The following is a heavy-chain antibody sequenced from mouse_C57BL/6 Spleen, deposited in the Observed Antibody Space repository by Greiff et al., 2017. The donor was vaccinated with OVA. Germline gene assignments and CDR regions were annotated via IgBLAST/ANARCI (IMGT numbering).Heavy chain of an antibody. J-gene: IGHJ3*01. CDR3: TRGGLLFAY. Sequence: VQLQQPGAELVRPGASVTLSCKASGYTFTDYEMHWVKQTPVHGLEWIGAIDPETGGTAYNQKFKGKAKLTADKSSSTAYMELRSLTSEDSAVYYCTRGGLLFAYWGQGTLVTVSA. V-gene: IGHV1-15*01. D-gene: IGHD2-13*01. CDR1: GYTFTDYE. CDR2: IDPETGGT.